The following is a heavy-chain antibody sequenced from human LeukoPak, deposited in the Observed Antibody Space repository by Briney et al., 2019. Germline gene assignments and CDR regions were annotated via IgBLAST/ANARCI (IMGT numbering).Heavy chain of an antibody. Sequence: GGSLRLSCAASGFTFSDYYMTWIRQAPGRGLEWISYINGSSSDTKYADSVKGRFTISRDSAKNLLFLQMNSLRAEDTAVYYCARGKYSSGWTPFDYWGQGTLVTVSS. J-gene: IGHJ4*02. D-gene: IGHD6-19*01. CDR3: ARGKYSSGWTPFDY. CDR2: INGSSSDT. V-gene: IGHV3-11*06. CDR1: GFTFSDYY.